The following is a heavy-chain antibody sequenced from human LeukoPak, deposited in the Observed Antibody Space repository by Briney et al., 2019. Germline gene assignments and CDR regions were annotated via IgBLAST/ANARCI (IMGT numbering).Heavy chain of an antibody. J-gene: IGHJ6*03. V-gene: IGHV3-23*01. CDR1: GITFTSYP. CDR2: ISGSGGTT. Sequence: GGSLRLSCAASGITFTSYPMSWVRQAPGKGLEWVSAISGSGGTTYYADSVKGRFTISRDNSKNTLYLQMNSLRAEDTAVYYCAKYSGYCTSTSCQSLYYYYYYMDVWGKGTTVTVSS. CDR3: AKYSGYCTSTSCQSLYYYYYYMDV. D-gene: IGHD2-2*01.